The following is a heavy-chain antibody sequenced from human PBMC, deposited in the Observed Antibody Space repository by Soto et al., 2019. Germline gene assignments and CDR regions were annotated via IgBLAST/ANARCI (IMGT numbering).Heavy chain of an antibody. CDR1: GFTFSSYW. CDR2: INSDGSST. CDR3: ARGIDDILTGYTGDAFDS. V-gene: IGHV3-74*01. Sequence: TGGSLRLSCAASGFTFSSYWMHWVRQAPGKGLVWVSRINSDGSSTSYADSVKGRFTISRDNAKNTLYLQMNSLRAEDTAVYYCARGIDDILTGYTGDAFDSWGQGTRVTVSS. D-gene: IGHD3-9*01. J-gene: IGHJ3*02.